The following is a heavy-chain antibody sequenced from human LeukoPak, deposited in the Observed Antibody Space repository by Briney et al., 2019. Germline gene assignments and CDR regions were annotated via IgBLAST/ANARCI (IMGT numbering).Heavy chain of an antibody. Sequence: GGSLRLSCAASGFTFSSYAMSWVRQAPGKGLEWVSAISGSGGGTYYADSVKGRFTISRDNSKNTLYLQMNSLRAEDTAVYYCAKYDTAMVSIWYFDLWGRGTLVTVSS. J-gene: IGHJ2*01. CDR1: GFTFSSYA. CDR3: AKYDTAMVSIWYFDL. CDR2: ISGSGGGT. D-gene: IGHD5-18*01. V-gene: IGHV3-23*01.